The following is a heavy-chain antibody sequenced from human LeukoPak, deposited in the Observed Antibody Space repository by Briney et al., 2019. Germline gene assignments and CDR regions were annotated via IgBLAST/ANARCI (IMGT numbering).Heavy chain of an antibody. J-gene: IGHJ6*03. CDR2: IKQDGSEK. V-gene: IGHV3-7*01. D-gene: IGHD3-3*01. Sequence: PGGSLRLSCAASGFTFSSYWMSWVRQAPGKGLEWVANIKQDGSEKYYVDSVKGRFTISRDNSKNTLYLQMNSLRAEDTAVYYCAKTGGYDFWSGYFRYYYMDVWGKGTTVTVSS. CDR1: GFTFSSYW. CDR3: AKTGGYDFWSGYFRYYYMDV.